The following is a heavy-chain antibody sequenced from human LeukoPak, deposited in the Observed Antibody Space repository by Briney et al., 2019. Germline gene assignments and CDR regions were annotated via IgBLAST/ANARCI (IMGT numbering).Heavy chain of an antibody. Sequence: ASVKVSCKASGYTFTGYYMHWVRQAPGQGLEWMGWINPNSGGTNYAQKFHGRVTMTRDTSISTAYMELSRLRSDDTAVYYCARDFVDTALDAFDIWGQGTMVTVSS. CDR3: ARDFVDTALDAFDI. J-gene: IGHJ3*02. CDR1: GYTFTGYY. D-gene: IGHD5-18*01. V-gene: IGHV1-2*02. CDR2: INPNSGGT.